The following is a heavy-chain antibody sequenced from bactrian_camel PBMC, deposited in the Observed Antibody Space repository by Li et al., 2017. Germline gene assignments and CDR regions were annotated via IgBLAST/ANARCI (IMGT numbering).Heavy chain of an antibody. Sequence: VQLVESGGSLVQPGGSLRLSCTAGEFPFANYYINWVRQVPGKGLEWVSAIYSDGTTTYYTDSVKGRFTISRDNAKNTVYLQMEDLEPEDTAIYYCAASPRTTLSGPQCYTLPIGSYNRWGRGTQVTVS. CDR3: AASPRTTLSGPQCYTLPIGSYNR. CDR1: EFPFANYY. D-gene: IGHD5*01. J-gene: IGHJ4*01. V-gene: IGHV3S5*01. CDR2: IYSDGTTT.